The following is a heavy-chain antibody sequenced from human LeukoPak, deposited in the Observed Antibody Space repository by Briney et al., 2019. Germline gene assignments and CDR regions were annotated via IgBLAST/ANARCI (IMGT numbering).Heavy chain of an antibody. CDR3: ARAPPVTTYHCFDY. Sequence: SETLSLTCTVSGGSISSYYWSWIRQPAGKGLEWIGRIYTSGSTNYNPSLKSRVTMSVDRSKNQFSLKLSSVTAADTAVYYCARAPPVTTYHCFDYWGQGTLVTVSS. CDR2: IYTSGST. V-gene: IGHV4-4*07. CDR1: GGSISSYY. D-gene: IGHD4-17*01. J-gene: IGHJ4*02.